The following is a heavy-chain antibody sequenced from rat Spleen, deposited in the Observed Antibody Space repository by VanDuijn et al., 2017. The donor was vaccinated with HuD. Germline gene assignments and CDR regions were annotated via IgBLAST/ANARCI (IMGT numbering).Heavy chain of an antibody. V-gene: IGHV5-29*01. CDR2: ISYGDSSGHSST. CDR1: GFTFNNYG. Sequence: EVQLVESGGGLVQPGRSLKLSCAASGFTFNNYGMSWVRQAPTKWLEWVATISYGDSSGHSSTYYRDSVKGRFTISRANAKSTLNLQMDSLRSEDTATYYCARGYVMDAWGQGASVTVSS. CDR3: ARGYVMDA. J-gene: IGHJ4*01.